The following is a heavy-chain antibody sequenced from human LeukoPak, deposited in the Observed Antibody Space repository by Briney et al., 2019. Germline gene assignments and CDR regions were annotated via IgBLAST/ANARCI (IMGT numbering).Heavy chain of an antibody. D-gene: IGHD3-9*01. Sequence: GGSLRLSCAASGFTFSSYAMHWVRQAPGKGLEWVAFIRYDGTNKYYADSVKGRFTISRDNSKNTLYLQMNSLRAEDTAVYYCAKCVILTGRYMDVWGKGTTVTISS. CDR3: AKCVILTGRYMDV. CDR2: IRYDGTNK. J-gene: IGHJ6*03. V-gene: IGHV3-30*02. CDR1: GFTFSSYA.